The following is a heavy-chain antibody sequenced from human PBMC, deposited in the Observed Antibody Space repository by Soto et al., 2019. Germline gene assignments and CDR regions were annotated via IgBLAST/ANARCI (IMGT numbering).Heavy chain of an antibody. V-gene: IGHV1-3*01. CDR2: INAGNGNT. J-gene: IGHJ4*02. CDR1: GYTFTSYA. D-gene: IGHD5-18*01. Sequence: EASVKVSCKASGYTFTSYAMHWVRQAPGQRLEWMGWINAGNGNTKYSQKFQGRVTITRDTSASTAYMELSSLRSEDTAVYYCARGSRGLTAMVPIDYWGQGTLVTVSS. CDR3: ARGSRGLTAMVPIDY.